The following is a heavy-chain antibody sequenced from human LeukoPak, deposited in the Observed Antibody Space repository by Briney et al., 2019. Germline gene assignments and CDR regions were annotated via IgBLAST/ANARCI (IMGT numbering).Heavy chain of an antibody. D-gene: IGHD1-26*01. CDR1: GSAFSRSW. Sequence: GGSLRLSCAASGSAFSRSWIHWVRQAPGKGLVWVSHINNDASRTTYADSVRGRFTISRDNAKNTVSMQMNSLRAEDTAVYYCASDGAYAMAVWGQGTTVTVSS. V-gene: IGHV3-74*01. CDR2: INNDASRT. CDR3: ASDGAYAMAV. J-gene: IGHJ6*02.